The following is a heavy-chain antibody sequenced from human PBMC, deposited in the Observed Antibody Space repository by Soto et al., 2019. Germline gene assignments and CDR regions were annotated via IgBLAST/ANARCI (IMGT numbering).Heavy chain of an antibody. J-gene: IGHJ4*02. Sequence: ASETLSLTCTVSGVSISSGLFYWDWLRQPPGKGLEWIGTIYHSGSTYYNPSLKSRVSISVETSKNQFSLEINSVTASDTAMYYCARDPGRAVALDWGEGTLVTVSS. V-gene: IGHV4-39*07. D-gene: IGHD6-19*01. CDR1: GVSISSGLFY. CDR3: ARDPGRAVALD. CDR2: IYHSGST.